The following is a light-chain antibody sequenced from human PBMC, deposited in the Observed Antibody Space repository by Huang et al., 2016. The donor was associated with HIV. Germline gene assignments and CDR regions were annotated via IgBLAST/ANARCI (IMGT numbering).Light chain of an antibody. V-gene: IGKV3-15*01. CDR3: HQYNNWLLS. CDR1: STVSTN. J-gene: IGKJ4*01. Sequence: IVMTQSPATLSVSPGERVTLSCRAYSTVSTNLAWYQQRPGQAPRLPIDGSSTRAPGVPARFSGSGSGTDFSLTISSLQSEDFALYYCHQYNNWLLSFGGGTRVDI. CDR2: GSS.